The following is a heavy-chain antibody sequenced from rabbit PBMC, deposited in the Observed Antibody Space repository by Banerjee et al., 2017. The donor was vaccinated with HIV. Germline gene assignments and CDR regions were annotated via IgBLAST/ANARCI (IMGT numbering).Heavy chain of an antibody. CDR1: GFDFSSSYW. Sequence: QEQLVESGGGLVQPEGSLTLTCTASGFDFSSSYWICWVRQAPGKGLEWIGCIVTGSSTSTYYASWAKGRFTISKTSSTTVTLQMTSLTAADTATYFCARQYDSYGHPGNVHKWGPGTLVTVS. J-gene: IGHJ4*01. V-gene: IGHV1S45*01. D-gene: IGHD6-1*01. CDR3: ARQYDSYGHPGNVHK. CDR2: IVTGSSTST.